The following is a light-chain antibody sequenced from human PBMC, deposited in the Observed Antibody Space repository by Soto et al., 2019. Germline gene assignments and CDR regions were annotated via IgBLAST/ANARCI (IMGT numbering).Light chain of an antibody. V-gene: IGLV2-14*01. J-gene: IGLJ1*01. CDR1: SSDVGGYNY. Sequence: QSVLTQPASVSGSPGQSITISCTGTSSDVGGYNYVSWYQQHPGKAPKLMIYEVSNRPSGVSNRFSGSKSGNTASLTISGLQAEDEADYYCSLYTSSSTLYLFGPGTKVTVL. CDR2: EVS. CDR3: SLYTSSSTLYL.